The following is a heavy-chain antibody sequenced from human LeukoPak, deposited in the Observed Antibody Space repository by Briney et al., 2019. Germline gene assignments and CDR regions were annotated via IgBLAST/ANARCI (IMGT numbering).Heavy chain of an antibody. CDR2: INHSGST. D-gene: IGHD6-13*01. CDR3: ARDGGPGYSSSWYLY. CDR1: GGSFSGYY. Sequence: SETLSLTCAVYGGSFSGYYWSWIRQPPGKGLEWIGEINHSGSTNYNPSLKSRVTISVDTSKNQFSLKLSSVTAADTAVYYCARDGGPGYSSSWYLYWGQGTLVTVSS. J-gene: IGHJ4*02. V-gene: IGHV4-34*01.